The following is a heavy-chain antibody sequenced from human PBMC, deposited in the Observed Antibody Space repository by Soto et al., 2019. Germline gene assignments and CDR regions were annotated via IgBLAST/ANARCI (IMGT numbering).Heavy chain of an antibody. Sequence: GGSLRLSCAASGFTFSSYSMNWVRQAPGKGLEWVSYISSSSSTIYYADSVKGRFTISRDNAKNSLYLQMNSLRAEDTAVYYCARAVRQQLVRHFDYWGQGTLVTVSS. J-gene: IGHJ4*02. CDR3: ARAVRQQLVRHFDY. CDR1: GFTFSSYS. D-gene: IGHD6-6*01. V-gene: IGHV3-48*01. CDR2: ISSSSSTI.